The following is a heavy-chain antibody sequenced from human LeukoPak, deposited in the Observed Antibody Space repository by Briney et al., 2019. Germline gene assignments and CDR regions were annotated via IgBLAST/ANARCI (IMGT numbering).Heavy chain of an antibody. Sequence: SETLSLTCTVSGGSINNSYWTWIRQPPGKGLEWIGHIYYSGSTNYSPSLKSRVTISVDTSKNQFSLKLSSVTAADTAVYYCARLSSLANIAARGRTWLGPCGQGSLVTVSS. CDR1: GGSINNSY. CDR2: IYYSGST. J-gene: IGHJ5*02. D-gene: IGHD6-6*01. CDR3: ARLSSLANIAARGRTWLGP. V-gene: IGHV4-59*01.